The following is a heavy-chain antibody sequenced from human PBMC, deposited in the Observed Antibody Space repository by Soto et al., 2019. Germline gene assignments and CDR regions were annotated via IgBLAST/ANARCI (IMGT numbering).Heavy chain of an antibody. CDR1: GYTFTSYD. CDR2: MNPNSGNT. Sequence: ASVKVSCKASGYTFTSYDINWVRQATGQGLEWMGWMNPNSGNTGYAQKFQGRVTMTTDTSTSTAYMELRSLRSDDTAVYYCARDGGYLSDYWGQGTLVTVSS. CDR3: ARDGGYLSDY. D-gene: IGHD2-15*01. J-gene: IGHJ4*02. V-gene: IGHV1-8*01.